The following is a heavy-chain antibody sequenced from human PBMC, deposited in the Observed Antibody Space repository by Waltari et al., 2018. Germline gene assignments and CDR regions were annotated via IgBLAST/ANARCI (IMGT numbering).Heavy chain of an antibody. CDR2: FYYSGTT. J-gene: IGHJ3*01. D-gene: IGHD6-13*01. V-gene: IGHV4-59*08. CDR1: GGSISGYF. Sequence: QVQLQESGPGLVKPSETLSLTCTVSGGSISGYFWSWIRQPPGKGLEWIGYFYYSGTTRYNPSLKSRVTITEDTSKNQFSLHLRSMTAADTAVYYCARRLRGSSDDAFGVWGQGTMVTVSS. CDR3: ARRLRGSSDDAFGV.